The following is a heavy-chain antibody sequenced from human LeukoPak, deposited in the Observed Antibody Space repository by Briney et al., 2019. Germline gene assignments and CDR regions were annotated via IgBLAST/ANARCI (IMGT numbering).Heavy chain of an antibody. D-gene: IGHD3-9*01. Sequence: SETLSLTCTVSGVSISSSDYYWSWIRQPPGKGLEWIGYIYYSGSTNYNPSLKSRVTISVDTSKNQFSLKLSSVTAADTAVYYCARGGRLRYFDWLPLPDYWGQGTLVTVSS. J-gene: IGHJ4*02. CDR1: GVSISSSDYY. V-gene: IGHV4-61*08. CDR3: ARGGRLRYFDWLPLPDY. CDR2: IYYSGST.